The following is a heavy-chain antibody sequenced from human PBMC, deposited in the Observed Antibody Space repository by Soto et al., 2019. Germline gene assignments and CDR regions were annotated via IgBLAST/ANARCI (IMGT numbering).Heavy chain of an antibody. CDR3: ARDCSGGSCYFYY. CDR2: IYYSGST. J-gene: IGHJ4*02. Sequence: PSETLSLTCTVSGGSISSGDYYWSWIRQPPGKGLEWIGYIYYSGSTYYNPSLKSRVTISVDTSKNQFSLKLSSVTAADTAVYYCARDCSGGSCYFYYWGQGTLVTVSS. V-gene: IGHV4-30-4*01. D-gene: IGHD2-15*01. CDR1: GGSISSGDYY.